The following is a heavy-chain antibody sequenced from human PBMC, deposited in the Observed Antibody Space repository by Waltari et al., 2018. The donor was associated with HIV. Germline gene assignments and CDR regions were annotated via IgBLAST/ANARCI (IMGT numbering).Heavy chain of an antibody. Sequence: QVQLQESGPGLVKPSQTLSLTCTVSGGPISSGSYYWGWIRQDPGTGLEWIGDTYYGGNTYSNPSLKSRVSISLDTSQNQFSLKLTFVTAADTAVYYCASWTYDSTGYYYGNIWGQGTMVTVSS. D-gene: IGHD3-22*01. V-gene: IGHV4-31*03. CDR2: TYYGGNT. CDR3: ASWTYDSTGYYYGNI. CDR1: GGPISSGSYY. J-gene: IGHJ3*02.